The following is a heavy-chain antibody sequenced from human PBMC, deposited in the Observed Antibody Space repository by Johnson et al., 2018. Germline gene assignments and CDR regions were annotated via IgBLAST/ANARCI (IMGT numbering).Heavy chain of an antibody. CDR1: GGSISSYY. V-gene: IGHV4-59*01. D-gene: IGHD2-21*01. J-gene: IGHJ6*03. Sequence: QVQLQESGPGLVKPSETLSLTCTVSGGSISSYYWSWIRQPPGKGLEWIEYIYYSGGTNYNPSLKSRVTISVDTSKNQFSLKLSSVTAADTAVYYCARGYSSLIDYYYYMDVWGKGTTVTVSS. CDR2: IYYSGGT. CDR3: ARGYSSLIDYYYYMDV.